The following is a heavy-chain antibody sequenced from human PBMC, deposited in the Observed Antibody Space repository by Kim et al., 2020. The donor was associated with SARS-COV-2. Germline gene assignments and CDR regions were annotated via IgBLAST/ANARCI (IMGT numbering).Heavy chain of an antibody. Sequence: GGSLRLSCAASGFTFSSYSMNWVRQAPGKGLEWVSYISSSSSTIYYADSVKGRFTISRDNAKNSLYLQMNSLRDEDTAVYYCARDFRNSGIRYYGSGTVLYNWFDPWGQGTLVTVSS. V-gene: IGHV3-48*02. J-gene: IGHJ5*02. CDR1: GFTFSSYS. CDR2: ISSSSSTI. D-gene: IGHD3-10*01. CDR3: ARDFRNSGIRYYGSGTVLYNWFDP.